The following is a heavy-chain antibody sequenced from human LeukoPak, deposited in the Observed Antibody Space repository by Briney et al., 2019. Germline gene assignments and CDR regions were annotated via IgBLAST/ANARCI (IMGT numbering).Heavy chain of an antibody. V-gene: IGHV4-59*01. CDR1: GGSISSYY. J-gene: IGHJ4*02. D-gene: IGHD6-13*01. CDR3: ARGSSWSQGFDY. Sequence: PSETLSLTCTVSGGSISSYYWSWIRQPPGKGLEWIGYIYYSGSTNYNPSLKSRVTISVDTSKNQFSLKLSSVTAADTAVYYCARGSSWSQGFDYWGQGTLVTVSS. CDR2: IYYSGST.